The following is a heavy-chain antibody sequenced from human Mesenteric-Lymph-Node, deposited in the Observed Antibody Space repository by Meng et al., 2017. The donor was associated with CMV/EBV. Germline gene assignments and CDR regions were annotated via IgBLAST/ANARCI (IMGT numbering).Heavy chain of an antibody. J-gene: IGHJ3*02. CDR1: GGSISTGGYY. V-gene: IGHV4-31*11. CDR3: ARLGSRPGDTYDAFDI. CDR2: ITYDGDT. D-gene: IGHD2-21*01. Sequence: SETLSLTCVVSGGSISTGGYYWGWIRHHPRTGLEWIGYITYDGDTYYNPSLKSRVTISLETSKNQFSLKLSSVTAADTAVYYCARLGSRPGDTYDAFDIWGQGTMVTVSS.